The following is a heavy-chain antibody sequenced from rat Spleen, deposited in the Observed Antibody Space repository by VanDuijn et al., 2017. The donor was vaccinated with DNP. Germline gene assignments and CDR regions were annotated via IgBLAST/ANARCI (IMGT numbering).Heavy chain of an antibody. CDR2: INSAGST. Sequence: EVQLQESGPGLLKPSQSLSLTCSVTGYSITSSSRWNWIRRFPGNKLEWMGYINSAGSTDYNPSLKSRISITRDTSKNQFFLQLNSVTTEDTATYYCARWSTFFDYWGQGVMVTVSS. CDR3: ARWSTFFDY. J-gene: IGHJ2*01. V-gene: IGHV3-3*01. CDR1: GYSITSSSR. D-gene: IGHD3-1*01.